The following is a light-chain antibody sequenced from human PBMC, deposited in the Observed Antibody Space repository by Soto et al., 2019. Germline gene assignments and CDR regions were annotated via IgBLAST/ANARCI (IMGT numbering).Light chain of an antibody. CDR1: ESVSTY. V-gene: IGKV3-11*01. J-gene: IGKJ1*01. CDR3: QQRYNWRT. CDR2: DAS. Sequence: EIVLTQSPATLSLSPGERATLSCRASESVSTYLVWYQHKPGQAPRVLIYDASNRATGVPARFSGSGSGTDFTLTISSLEPEDFAVYYCQQRYNWRTFGQGTKVEIK.